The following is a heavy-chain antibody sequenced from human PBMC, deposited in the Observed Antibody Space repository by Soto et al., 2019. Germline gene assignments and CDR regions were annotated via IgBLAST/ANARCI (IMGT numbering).Heavy chain of an antibody. CDR1: GFTFSSYA. CDR2: ISYDGSNK. D-gene: IGHD6-19*01. V-gene: IGHV3-30-3*01. Sequence: QVQLVESGGGVVQPGRSLRLSCAASGFTFSSYAMHWVRQAPGKGLEWVAVISYDGSNKYYADSVKGRFTISRDNSKNTLYLQMNSLRAEDTAVYYCAREESSGWYPAHYYYGMDVWGQGTTVTVSS. CDR3: AREESSGWYPAHYYYGMDV. J-gene: IGHJ6*02.